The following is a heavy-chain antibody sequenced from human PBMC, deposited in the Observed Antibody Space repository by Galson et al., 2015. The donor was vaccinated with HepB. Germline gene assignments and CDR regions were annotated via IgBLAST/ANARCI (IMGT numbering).Heavy chain of an antibody. CDR1: GYSFTSYW. D-gene: IGHD5-24*01. J-gene: IGHJ4*02. CDR3: ARHGDGYNFDFDY. V-gene: IGHV5-10-1*01. CDR2: IDPSESYT. Sequence: QSGAEVKKPGESLRISCKGSGYSFTSYWISWVRQMPGKGLEWMGRIDPSESYTNYSPSFQGHVTISADKSISTAYVQWSSLKASDTAMYYCARHGDGYNFDFDYWGQGTLVTVSS.